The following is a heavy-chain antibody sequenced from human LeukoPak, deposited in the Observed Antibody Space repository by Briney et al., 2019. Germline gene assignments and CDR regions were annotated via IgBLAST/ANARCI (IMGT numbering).Heavy chain of an antibody. V-gene: IGHV1-46*01. D-gene: IGHD2-2*01. CDR2: INPSGGST. CDR3: ARSQSCSSTSCYPYDY. CDR1: GYTFTSYY. J-gene: IGHJ4*02. Sequence: GASVKVSCKASGYTFTSYYMHWVRQAPGQGLEWMGIINPSGGSTSYAQKFQGRVTMTRDMSTSTVYMELSSLRSEDTAVYYCARSQSCSSTSCYPYDYWGQGTLVTVSS.